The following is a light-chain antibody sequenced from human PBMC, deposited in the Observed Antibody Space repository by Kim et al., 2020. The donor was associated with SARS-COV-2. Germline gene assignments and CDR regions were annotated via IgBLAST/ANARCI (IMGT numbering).Light chain of an antibody. CDR1: QSVSSSY. Sequence: EIVLTQSPGTLSLSPGERATLSCRASQSVSSSYLAWYQQKPGQAPRLLIYGASSRATGIPDRFSGSGSGTDFTLTISRLEPEDFAVYYCQQYGSSPLLTFGQWTKLEI. J-gene: IGKJ2*01. CDR3: QQYGSSPLLT. V-gene: IGKV3-20*01. CDR2: GAS.